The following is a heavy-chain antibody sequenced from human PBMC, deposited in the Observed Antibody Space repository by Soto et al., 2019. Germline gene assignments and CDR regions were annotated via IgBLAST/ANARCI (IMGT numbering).Heavy chain of an antibody. Sequence: EVQLLESGGGVVQPGGSLRLSCAASGFSFSSYAMNWVRQAPGKGLEWVSAITTSGGTRYYTDSVKGRFTISRDNSKNTLYLQMDSLRADDTAIYYCAKGPLGAVARTERYFDYWGQGTLVTVSS. CDR2: ITTSGGTR. CDR1: GFSFSSYA. J-gene: IGHJ4*02. V-gene: IGHV3-23*01. D-gene: IGHD6-19*01. CDR3: AKGPLGAVARTERYFDY.